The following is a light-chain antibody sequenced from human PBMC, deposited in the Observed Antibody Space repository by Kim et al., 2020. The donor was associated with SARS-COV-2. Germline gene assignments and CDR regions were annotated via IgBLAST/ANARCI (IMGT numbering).Light chain of an antibody. V-gene: IGKV3-15*01. CDR1: QGVSSI. Sequence: SAGERATRSCRASQGVSSILTWYQQKPGQAPRLLIYGASTRATGIPARFSGSGCGTEFTLTISSLQSEDFAVYYCQQYNNWPYMYSFGQGTKLEI. CDR3: QQYNNWPYMYS. CDR2: GAS. J-gene: IGKJ2*03.